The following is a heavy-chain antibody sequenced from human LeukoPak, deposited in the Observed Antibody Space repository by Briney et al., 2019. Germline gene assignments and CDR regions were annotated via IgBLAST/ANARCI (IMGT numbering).Heavy chain of an antibody. Sequence: ASLKVSCKASGYTFTGYYMHWVRQAPGQRLEWMGWINPNSGGTNYAQKFQGRVTMTRDTSISTAYMELSRLRSDDTAVYYCARDKAYTWTYYYDSSGHKTDYWGQGTLVTVSS. J-gene: IGHJ4*02. D-gene: IGHD3-22*01. CDR1: GYTFTGYY. CDR2: INPNSGGT. CDR3: ARDKAYTWTYYYDSSGHKTDY. V-gene: IGHV1-2*02.